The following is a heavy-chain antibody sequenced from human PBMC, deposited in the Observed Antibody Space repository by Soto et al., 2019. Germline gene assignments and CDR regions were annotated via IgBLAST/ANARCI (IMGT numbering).Heavy chain of an antibody. D-gene: IGHD4-4*01. V-gene: IGHV1-18*04. CDR3: AREGREGYRMSAFDI. CDR2: ISAYNGNT. Sequence: ASVKVSCKASGYTFTSYGISWVRQAPGQGLEWMGWISAYNGNTNYAQKLQGRVTMTTDTSTSTAYMELRSLRSDDTAVYYCAREGREGYRMSAFDIWGQGTMVTVSS. J-gene: IGHJ3*02. CDR1: GYTFTSYG.